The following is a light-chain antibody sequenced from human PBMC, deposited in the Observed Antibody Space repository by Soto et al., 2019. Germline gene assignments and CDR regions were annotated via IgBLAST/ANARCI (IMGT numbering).Light chain of an antibody. CDR2: GAS. CDR1: QSVSSN. CDR3: QQYNNWPPLT. V-gene: IGKV3-15*01. Sequence: EIVMTQSPATLSVSPGERATLSCRASQSVSSNLAWYQQKPGQAPRLRIYGASTRATGIPARFSGSGSGTEFTLTISSLQXXXXXXYYCQQYNNWPPLTFGGGXKVEIK. J-gene: IGKJ4*01.